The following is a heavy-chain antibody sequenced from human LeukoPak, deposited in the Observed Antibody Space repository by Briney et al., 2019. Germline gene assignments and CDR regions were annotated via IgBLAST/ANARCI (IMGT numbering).Heavy chain of an antibody. V-gene: IGHV3-7*01. CDR3: ARACVDCSSTSCYICYYYYGMDV. Sequence: PGGSLRLSCAASGFTFSSYWMSWVRQAPGKGLEWVANIEQDGSEKYYVDSVKGRFTISRDNAKNSLYLQMNSLRAEDTAVYYCARACVDCSSTSCYICYYYYGMDVWGQGTTVTVSS. CDR2: IEQDGSEK. J-gene: IGHJ6*02. CDR1: GFTFSSYW. D-gene: IGHD2-2*02.